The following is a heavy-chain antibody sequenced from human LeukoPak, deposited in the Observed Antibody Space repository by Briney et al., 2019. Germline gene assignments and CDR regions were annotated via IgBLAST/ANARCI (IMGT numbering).Heavy chain of an antibody. CDR3: TIAYPSGIAATDY. J-gene: IGHJ4*02. D-gene: IGHD6-13*01. CDR1: GFTFSNAW. CDR2: IKSKTDGGTT. Sequence: GSLRLSCAASGFTFSNAWMSWVRQAPGKGLEWVGRIKSKTDGGTTDYAAPVKGRFTISRDDSKNTLYLQMNSLKTEDTAVYYCTIAYPSGIAATDYWGQGTLVTVSS. V-gene: IGHV3-15*01.